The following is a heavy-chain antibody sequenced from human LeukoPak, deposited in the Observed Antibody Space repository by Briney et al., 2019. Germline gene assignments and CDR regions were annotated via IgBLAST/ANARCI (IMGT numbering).Heavy chain of an antibody. CDR2: INPNSGGT. Sequence: GASVRVSCKASGYTFTGYYMHWVRQAPGQGLEWMGWINPNSGGTNYAQKFQGRVTMTRDTSISTAYMELSRLRSDDTAVYYCARVEYYYDSSGYYLSDWGQGTLVTVSP. D-gene: IGHD3-22*01. V-gene: IGHV1-2*02. J-gene: IGHJ4*02. CDR1: GYTFTGYY. CDR3: ARVEYYYDSSGYYLSD.